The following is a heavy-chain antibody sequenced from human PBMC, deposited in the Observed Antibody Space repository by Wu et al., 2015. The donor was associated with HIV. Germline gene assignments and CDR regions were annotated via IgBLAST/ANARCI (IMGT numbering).Heavy chain of an antibody. CDR3: ARSISSSPNYYDNLD. Sequence: QVQLVQSGAEVKKPGASVKVSCKASGYTFTAYYMHWVRQAPGQGLEWMGWINPNSGGTNYAQKFQDRVTINADESKSTAYMELSSLRSEDTAVYYCARSISSSPNYYDNLDWGQGTLVTVSS. CDR2: INPNSGGT. D-gene: IGHD3-22*01. J-gene: IGHJ4*02. V-gene: IGHV1-2*02. CDR1: GYTFTAYY.